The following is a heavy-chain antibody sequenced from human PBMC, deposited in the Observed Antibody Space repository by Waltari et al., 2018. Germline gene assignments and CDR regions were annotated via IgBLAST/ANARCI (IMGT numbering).Heavy chain of an antibody. V-gene: IGHV4-39*07. CDR1: GGSISSSSYY. J-gene: IGHJ4*02. CDR2: IYYSGST. D-gene: IGHD2-8*02. Sequence: QLQLQESGPGLVKPSETLSLTCTVSGGSISSSSYYWGWIRQPPGKGLEWIGSIYYSGSTYYNPSLQSRVTISVDTSKNQFSLKLSSVTAADTAVYYCAREGGRRANTGMVDYWGQGTLVTVSS. CDR3: AREGGRRANTGMVDY.